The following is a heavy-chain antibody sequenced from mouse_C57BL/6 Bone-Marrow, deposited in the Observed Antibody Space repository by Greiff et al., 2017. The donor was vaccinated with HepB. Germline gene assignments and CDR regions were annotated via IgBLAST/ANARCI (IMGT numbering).Heavy chain of an antibody. CDR2: IHPNSGST. D-gene: IGHD2-3*01. CDR3: ARFERWLLPLFDY. V-gene: IGHV1-64*01. J-gene: IGHJ2*01. CDR1: GYTFTSYW. Sequence: VQLKQPGAELVKPGASVKLSCKASGYTFTSYWMHWVKQRPGQGLEWIGMIHPNSGSTNYNEKFKSKATLTVDKSSSTAYMQLSSLTSEDSAVYYCARFERWLLPLFDYWGQGTTLTVSS.